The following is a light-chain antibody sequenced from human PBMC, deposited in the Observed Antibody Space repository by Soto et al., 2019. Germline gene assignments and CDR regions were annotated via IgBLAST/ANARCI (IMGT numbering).Light chain of an antibody. CDR3: QQYGSSPRT. V-gene: IGKV3-20*01. CDR1: QSVSSD. CDR2: GAS. J-gene: IGKJ1*01. Sequence: EIVMTQSPAALSVSPGERVTLSCRASQSVSSDLAWYQQKPGQAPRFLIYGASSRATGIPDRFCGSGSGTDFTLTISRLEPEDFAVYYCQQYGSSPRTFGQGTKVDIK.